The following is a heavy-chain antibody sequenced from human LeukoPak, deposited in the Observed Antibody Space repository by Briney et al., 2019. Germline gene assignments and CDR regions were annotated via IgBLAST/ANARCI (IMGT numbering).Heavy chain of an antibody. CDR3: ARTGELHDY. V-gene: IGHV4-31*03. Sequence: PSETLSLTCTVSGGSISSGGYYWSWIRQHPGKGREWIGYIYYSRSTYYDPSVKRRVTITVDTSKNQISLKLSSVTAADTAVYYCARTGELHDYWGQGTLVTVSS. CDR1: GGSISSGGYY. J-gene: IGHJ4*02. D-gene: IGHD1-26*01. CDR2: IYYSRST.